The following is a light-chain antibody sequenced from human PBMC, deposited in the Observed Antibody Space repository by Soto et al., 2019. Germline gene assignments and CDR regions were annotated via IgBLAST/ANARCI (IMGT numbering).Light chain of an antibody. CDR1: QSLVYSDGNTS. Sequence: DVVMTQSPLSLPVTLGQPASISCRSSQSLVYSDGNTSVSWFQQRPGQSPSRLIYKVSNRDSVVPDRLRGSESGTDFTIKIRRVEAEYVAVYYCMAGSHWTYTFGHGTKVYI. J-gene: IGKJ2*01. CDR2: KVS. V-gene: IGKV2-30*01. CDR3: MAGSHWTYT.